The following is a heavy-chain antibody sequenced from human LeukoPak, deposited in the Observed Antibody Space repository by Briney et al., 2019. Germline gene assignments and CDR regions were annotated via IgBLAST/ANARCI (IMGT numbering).Heavy chain of an antibody. V-gene: IGHV3-23*01. CDR3: ARDQYSSGWLGALAAFDI. D-gene: IGHD6-19*01. CDR2: ISGSGGST. J-gene: IGHJ3*02. CDR1: GFTFSSYA. Sequence: GGSRRLSCAASGFTFSSYAMSWVRQAPGKGLEWVSAISGSGGSTYYADSVKGRFTISRDNSKNTLYLQMNSLRAEDTAVYYCARDQYSSGWLGALAAFDIWGQGTMVTVSS.